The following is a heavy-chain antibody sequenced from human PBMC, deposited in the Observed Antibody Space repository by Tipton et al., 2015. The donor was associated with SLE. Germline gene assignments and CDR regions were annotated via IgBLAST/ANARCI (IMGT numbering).Heavy chain of an antibody. CDR1: GGPISSYY. J-gene: IGHJ4*02. Sequence: TLSLTCTVSGGPISSYYWSWIRQPPGKGLEWIGYIYYTGTTYYNPSLKSRITISLDTSRNQFSLQLTSVTAADTAVYYCATAVSMLQGDLRDYFDYWGQGTLVTASS. CDR3: ATAVSMLQGDLRDYFDY. CDR2: IYYTGTT. D-gene: IGHD3-10*01. V-gene: IGHV4-59*06.